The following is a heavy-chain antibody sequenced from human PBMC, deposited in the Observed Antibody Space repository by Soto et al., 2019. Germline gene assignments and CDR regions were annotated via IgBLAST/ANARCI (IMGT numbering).Heavy chain of an antibody. CDR2: IYHSGST. CDR1: GGSISSGGYS. J-gene: IGHJ4*02. Sequence: SETLSLTCAVSGGSISSGGYSWSWIRQPPGKGLEWIGYIYHSGSTYYNPSLRSRLSMSVDKSNNEFSLSLTSVTAADTAVYYCATLPPRIVVVFTEMPTWGQGILVTVSS. CDR3: ATLPPRIVVVFTEMPT. D-gene: IGHD2-21*01. V-gene: IGHV4-30-2*01.